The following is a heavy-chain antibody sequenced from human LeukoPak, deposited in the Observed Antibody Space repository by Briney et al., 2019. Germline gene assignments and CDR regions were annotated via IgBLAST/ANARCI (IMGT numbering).Heavy chain of an antibody. V-gene: IGHV3-7*01. Sequence: GGSLRLSCAASGFTFSSSWMSWVRQAPGKGLEWVVHIKQDGSDKYYVDSVKGRFTISRDNAKNSLYLQLNSLRVEDTAMYYCARHSSGSYYTYWGQGTLVTVSS. CDR1: GFTFSSSW. CDR2: IKQDGSDK. D-gene: IGHD3-10*01. J-gene: IGHJ4*02. CDR3: ARHSSGSYYTY.